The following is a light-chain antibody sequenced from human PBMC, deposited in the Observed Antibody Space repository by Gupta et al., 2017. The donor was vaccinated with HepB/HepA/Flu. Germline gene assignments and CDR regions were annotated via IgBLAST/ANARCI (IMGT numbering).Light chain of an antibody. CDR3: QQANSLPYT. V-gene: IGKV1-12*01. CDR1: QDVRNW. Sequence: DLQMTQSPSSVSASVGDRVTITCRANQDVRNWLAWYQQKPGRAPKLLIYAASTLHNGVPSRFSGSGSGTDFTLTISSLQPEDFAIYYCQQANSLPYTFGPGTRLEIK. CDR2: AAS. J-gene: IGKJ2*01.